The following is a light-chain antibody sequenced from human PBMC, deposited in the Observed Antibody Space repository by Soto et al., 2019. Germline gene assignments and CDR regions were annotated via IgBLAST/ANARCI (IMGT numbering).Light chain of an antibody. V-gene: IGKV3-20*01. CDR1: QSVSSN. CDR2: GAS. Sequence: EIVMTQSPAILSVSPGERATLSCRASQSVSSNLAWFQQKPGQAPRLLIYGASRRATGIPDRFSGSGSGTDFILTISRLEPEDFAVYYCQHYDNSPPSVTFGPGTKVDLK. J-gene: IGKJ3*01. CDR3: QHYDNSPPSVT.